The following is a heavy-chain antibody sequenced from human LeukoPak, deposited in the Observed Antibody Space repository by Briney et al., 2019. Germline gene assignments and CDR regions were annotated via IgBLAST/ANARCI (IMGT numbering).Heavy chain of an antibody. CDR1: GFTFSSYA. D-gene: IGHD1-26*01. Sequence: GGSLRLSCAASGFTFSSYAMSWVRQAPGKGLEWVSAISGSGDSTYYADSVKGRFTISRDNSKNTLYLQMNSLRAEDTAVYYCARGVGAYYFDYWGQGTLVTVSS. CDR3: ARGVGAYYFDY. V-gene: IGHV3-23*01. CDR2: ISGSGDST. J-gene: IGHJ4*02.